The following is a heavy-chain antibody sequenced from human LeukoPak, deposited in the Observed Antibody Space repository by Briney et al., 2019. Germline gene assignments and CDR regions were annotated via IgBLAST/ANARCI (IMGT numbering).Heavy chain of an antibody. CDR2: ISVSGNT. D-gene: IGHD2-15*01. V-gene: IGHV3-23*01. J-gene: IGHJ4*02. Sequence: GGSLRLSCAASGFTLSSYAMSWVRQGPGKGLEWVSAISVSGNTYHADSVKGRFTISRDSSKNTLYLQMNSLRAGDAAVYYCAKAPVTTCSGAYRYPFDYWSQGTLVTVSS. CDR3: AKAPVTTCSGAYRYPFDY. CDR1: GFTLSSYA.